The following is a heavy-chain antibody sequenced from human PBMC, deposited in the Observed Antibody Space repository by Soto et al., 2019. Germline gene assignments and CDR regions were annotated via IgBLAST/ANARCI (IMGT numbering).Heavy chain of an antibody. CDR3: ARHRITIFGVVIIPVGFDP. J-gene: IGHJ5*02. V-gene: IGHV4-39*01. D-gene: IGHD3-3*01. CDR1: GGSISSSSYY. Sequence: SETLSLTCTVSGGSISSSSYYWGWIRQPPGKGLEWIGSIYYSGSTYYNPSLKSRVTISVDTSKNQFSLKLSSLTAADTAVYYCARHRITIFGVVIIPVGFDPWGQGTLVTVSS. CDR2: IYYSGST.